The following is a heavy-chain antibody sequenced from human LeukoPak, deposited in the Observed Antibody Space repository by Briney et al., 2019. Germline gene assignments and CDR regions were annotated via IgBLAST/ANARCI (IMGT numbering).Heavy chain of an antibody. Sequence: GGSLRLSCAASGFTVSANYMSWVRQAPGKGLEWVSLIYSGGSTYYADSVKGRFTISRDNSKNTVYLQMNSLRAEDTAVYYCARDGRYSGSRGDYFDYWGQGTLVTVSS. J-gene: IGHJ4*02. V-gene: IGHV3-53*05. CDR2: IYSGGST. CDR1: GFTVSANY. CDR3: ARDGRYSGSRGDYFDY. D-gene: IGHD1-26*01.